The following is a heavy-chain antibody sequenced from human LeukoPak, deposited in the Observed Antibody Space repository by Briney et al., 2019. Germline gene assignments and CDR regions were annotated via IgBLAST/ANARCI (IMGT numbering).Heavy chain of an antibody. CDR3: AMGRQWLEDWFDP. CDR1: GYTLNTYY. Sequence: ASVKVSCKASGYTLNTYYMHWVRKAPGQGLEWMGIINPSSDSRSYAQKFQDRVTMTRDTSTSTVYMEVSSLRSEDTAVYFCAMGRQWLEDWFDPWGQGTLVTVSS. V-gene: IGHV1-46*02. J-gene: IGHJ5*02. CDR2: INPSSDSR. D-gene: IGHD6-19*01.